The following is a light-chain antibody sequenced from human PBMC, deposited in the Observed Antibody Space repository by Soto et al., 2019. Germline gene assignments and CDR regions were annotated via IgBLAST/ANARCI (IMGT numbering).Light chain of an antibody. CDR3: PQRSNWLT. CDR2: DAS. V-gene: IGKV3-11*01. J-gene: IGKJ4*01. Sequence: EIVLTQSPATLSLSPGERATLSCRASQSVGSYLAWYQQKPGQAPRLLIYDASNRATGIPARFSGSGSGTDFTLTISSLVPEDFAVYFCPQRSNWLTFGGGTKVEIK. CDR1: QSVGSY.